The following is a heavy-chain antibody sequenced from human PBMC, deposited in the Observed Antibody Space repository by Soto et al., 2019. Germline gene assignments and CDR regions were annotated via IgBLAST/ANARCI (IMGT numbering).Heavy chain of an antibody. CDR3: ARDGPIHYYDSSGYTYNWFDP. CDR1: GGTFSSYA. V-gene: IGHV1-69*13. D-gene: IGHD3-22*01. Sequence: AASVKVSCKASGGTFSSYAISWVRQAPGQGLEWMGGIIPIFGTANYAQKFQGRVTITADESTCTAYMELSSLRSEDTAVYYCARDGPIHYYDSSGYTYNWFDPWGQGTLVTVSS. J-gene: IGHJ5*02. CDR2: IIPIFGTA.